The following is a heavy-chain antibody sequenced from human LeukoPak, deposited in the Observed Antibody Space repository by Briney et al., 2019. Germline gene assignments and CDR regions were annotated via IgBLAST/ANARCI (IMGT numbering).Heavy chain of an antibody. CDR1: GYTFTGYY. J-gene: IGHJ4*02. Sequence: ASVKVSFKASGYTFTGYYMHWVRQAPGQGLEWMGWINPNSGGTNYAQKFQGRVTMTRDTSISTAYMELSRLRSDDTAVYYCARETGYCSGGRCYFIYWGQGTLVTVSS. V-gene: IGHV1-2*02. CDR2: INPNSGGT. D-gene: IGHD2-15*01. CDR3: ARETGYCSGGRCYFIY.